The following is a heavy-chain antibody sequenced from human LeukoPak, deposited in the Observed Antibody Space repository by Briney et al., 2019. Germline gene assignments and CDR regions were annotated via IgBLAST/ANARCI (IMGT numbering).Heavy chain of an antibody. Sequence: IIYPGHSDTRYSPSFQGQVTISADKSISTAYLQWSSLKASDTAMYYCARHPIVGATTSWFDPWGQGTLVTVSS. J-gene: IGHJ5*02. CDR2: IYPGHSDT. D-gene: IGHD1-26*01. V-gene: IGHV5-51*01. CDR3: ARHPIVGATTSWFDP.